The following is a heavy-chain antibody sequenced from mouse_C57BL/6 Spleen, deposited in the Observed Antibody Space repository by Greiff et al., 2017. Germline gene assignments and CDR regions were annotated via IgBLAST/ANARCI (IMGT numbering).Heavy chain of an antibody. Sequence: EVKLVESGEGLVKPGGSLKLSCAASGFTFSSYAMSWVRQTPEKRLEWVAYISSGGDYIYYADTLKGRFTISKDNARNTLYLQMSSLKSEDTAMYYCTRDGYYLSFAYWGQVTLVTVSA. V-gene: IGHV5-9-1*02. J-gene: IGHJ3*01. CDR1: GFTFSSYA. CDR3: TRDGYYLSFAY. D-gene: IGHD2-3*01. CDR2: ISSGGDYI.